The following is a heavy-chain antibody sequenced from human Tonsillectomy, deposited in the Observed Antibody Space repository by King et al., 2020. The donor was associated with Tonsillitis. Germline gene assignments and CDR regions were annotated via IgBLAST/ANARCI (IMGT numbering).Heavy chain of an antibody. V-gene: IGHV1-18*01. CDR1: DYSFSNYG. CDR2: ISGYNGNT. D-gene: IGHD2-21*02. J-gene: IGHJ6*02. Sequence: VQLVQSGAEVKKPGASVKVSCKASDYSFSNYGITWVRQAPGQGLEWMGWISGYNGNTNYAQKVQGRVTMTTDTSTSTAYMELRSLRSDDTAVYYCARVGLRRGVCYFGMDVWGQGTTVTVSS. CDR3: ARVGLRRGVCYFGMDV.